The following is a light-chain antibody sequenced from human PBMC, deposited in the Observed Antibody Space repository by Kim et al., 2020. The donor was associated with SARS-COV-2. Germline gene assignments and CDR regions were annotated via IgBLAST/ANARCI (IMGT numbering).Light chain of an antibody. V-gene: IGKV1-5*01. CDR3: QHYNRFSAYT. Sequence: DIQMTQSPSTLSASVGDRVTITCRASQSISMYLAWYQQRPGTAPRLLIYDASSLKSGVPSRFSGSGSGTEFTLTISSLQPDDFATYYCQHYNRFSAYTFGQGTKL. CDR2: DAS. J-gene: IGKJ2*01. CDR1: QSISMY.